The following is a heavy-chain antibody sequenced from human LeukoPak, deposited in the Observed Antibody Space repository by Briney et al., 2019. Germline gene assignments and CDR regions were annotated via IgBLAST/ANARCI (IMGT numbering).Heavy chain of an antibody. CDR2: IVVRSGNT. V-gene: IGHV1-58*01. J-gene: IGHJ4*02. Sequence: SVTVSCKASGFTFTISAVQWVRHARGQPLEWIGWIVVRSGNTNYAQKFQERVTITRDMSTSTAYMELSSLRSEDTAVYYCAAVLGSGSYLYYFDYWGQGTLVTASS. D-gene: IGHD3-10*01. CDR3: AAVLGSGSYLYYFDY. CDR1: GFTFTISA.